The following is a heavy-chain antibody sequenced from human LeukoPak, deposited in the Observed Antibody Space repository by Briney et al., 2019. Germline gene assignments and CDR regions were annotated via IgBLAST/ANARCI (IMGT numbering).Heavy chain of an antibody. CDR1: GYSISSGYY. CDR2: IYHSGST. Sequence: SEALSLTCAVSGYSISSGYYWGWIRQPPGKGLEWIGSIYHSGSTYYNPSLKSRVTISVDTSKNQFSLKLSSVTAADTAVYYCARRKDIVVLPASWDYWGQGTLVTVSS. D-gene: IGHD2-2*01. J-gene: IGHJ4*02. V-gene: IGHV4-38-2*01. CDR3: ARRKDIVVLPASWDY.